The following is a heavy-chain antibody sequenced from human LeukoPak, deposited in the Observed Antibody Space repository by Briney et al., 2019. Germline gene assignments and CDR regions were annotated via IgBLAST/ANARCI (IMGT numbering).Heavy chain of an antibody. Sequence: GRSLRLSCAASGFTLSSYGMHWVRQAPGKGLEWVAVISYDGSNKYYADSVKGRFTISRDNSKNTLYLQMNSLRAEDTAVYYCAKDLGAPGGYSYGYLFDYWGQGTLVTVSS. J-gene: IGHJ4*02. CDR2: ISYDGSNK. CDR3: AKDLGAPGGYSYGYLFDY. V-gene: IGHV3-30*18. CDR1: GFTLSSYG. D-gene: IGHD5-18*01.